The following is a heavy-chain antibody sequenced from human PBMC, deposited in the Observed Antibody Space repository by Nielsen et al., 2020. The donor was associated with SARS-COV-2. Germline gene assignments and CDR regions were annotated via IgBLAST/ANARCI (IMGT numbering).Heavy chain of an antibody. Sequence: ASVKVSCKATGYTFTNYYVHWVRQAPGQGLEWMGIIDPSGGETTQAQKFQGRVTMSRDTSTNTVYMDLTSLTSDDTAVYYCARGCRSTPWYDFDFWGQGTLVTVSS. CDR3: ARGCRSTPWYDFDF. CDR2: IDPSGGET. D-gene: IGHD2-2*01. V-gene: IGHV1-46*01. CDR1: GYTFTNYY. J-gene: IGHJ4*02.